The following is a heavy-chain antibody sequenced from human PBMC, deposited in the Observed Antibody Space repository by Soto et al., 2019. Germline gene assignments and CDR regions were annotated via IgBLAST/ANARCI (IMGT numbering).Heavy chain of an antibody. CDR2: ISGSGISS. CDR3: AKSRISVTSHFDY. V-gene: IGHV3-23*01. Sequence: PGGSLRLSCAASGFPFSSFAMTWVRQAPGKGLEWVAGISGSGISSYYADSVKGRFTISRDNSKNMLFLQMNSLRAEDTAVYYCAKSRISVTSHFDYWGQGTVVTVSS. D-gene: IGHD4-17*01. CDR1: GFPFSSFA. J-gene: IGHJ4*02.